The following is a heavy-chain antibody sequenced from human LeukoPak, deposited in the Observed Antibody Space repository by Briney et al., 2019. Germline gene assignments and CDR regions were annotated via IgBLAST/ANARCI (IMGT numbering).Heavy chain of an antibody. CDR3: ARDRPGYCSGGSCSPPA. CDR2: ISSSSSYI. D-gene: IGHD2-15*01. CDR1: GVIFGSCS. Sequence: GGSLRLSCAASGVIFGSCSMNWVRQAPGKGLEWVSSISSSSSYICYADSVKGRFTISRDNAKNSLYLQMNSLRAEDTAVYYCARDRPGYCSGGSCSPPAWGQGTLVTVSS. V-gene: IGHV3-21*01. J-gene: IGHJ4*02.